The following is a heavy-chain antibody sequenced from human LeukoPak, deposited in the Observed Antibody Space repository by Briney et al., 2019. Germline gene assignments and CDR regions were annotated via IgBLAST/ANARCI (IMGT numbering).Heavy chain of an antibody. V-gene: IGHV1-46*01. J-gene: IGHJ2*01. D-gene: IGHD2-15*01. CDR1: GYTFTSHY. Sequence: ASVKVSCKASGYTFTSHYMHWVRQAPGQGLEWMGLINPSGSSTLYAQKFQGRVTMTRDMSTTTDYMELSSLRSEDTAVYYCARGAPFVYWYFDLWGRGTLVTVSS. CDR3: ARGAPFVYWYFDL. CDR2: INPSGSST.